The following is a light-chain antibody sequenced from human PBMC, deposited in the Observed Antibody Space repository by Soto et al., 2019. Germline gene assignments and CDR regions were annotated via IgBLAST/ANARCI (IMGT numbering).Light chain of an antibody. V-gene: IGKV3-20*01. CDR2: GVF. Sequence: ENVLTQSPGTVSLSPGERATLSCRASQGVTSNHLAWYQQKPGQAPRLLIYGVFNRATGIPDRFSGSGSGTDFTLTITRLEPEDSAVYFCQHYDGSPRTFVQGTKLEIK. J-gene: IGKJ2*01. CDR1: QGVTSNH. CDR3: QHYDGSPRT.